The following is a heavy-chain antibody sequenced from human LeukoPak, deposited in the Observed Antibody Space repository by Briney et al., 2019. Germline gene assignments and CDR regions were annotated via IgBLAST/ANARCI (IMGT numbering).Heavy chain of an antibody. V-gene: IGHV7-4-1*02. D-gene: IGHD6-19*01. CDR1: GYTFTGYY. Sequence: ASVKVSCKASGYTFTGYYIHWVRQAPGQGLEWMGWINTNTGNPTYAQGFTGRFVFSLDTSVSTTYLQITSLKAEDSAVYYCARSRVPVAGAESTNGGGYWGQGTLVTVSS. J-gene: IGHJ4*02. CDR3: ARSRVPVAGAESTNGGGY. CDR2: INTNTGNP.